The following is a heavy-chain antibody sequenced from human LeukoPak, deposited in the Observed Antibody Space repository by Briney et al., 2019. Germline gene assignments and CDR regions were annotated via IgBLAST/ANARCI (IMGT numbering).Heavy chain of an antibody. D-gene: IGHD5-24*01. Sequence: PSETLSLTCAVYGGSFSGYYWTWIRQPPGKGLEWIGEIIHSGSTNYNPSLKSRLTVTVDTSNNHFSLKLTSVTAADTAVYYCARNSNRDGYNFDYWGQGTLVTVSS. V-gene: IGHV4-34*12. CDR1: GGSFSGYY. J-gene: IGHJ4*02. CDR3: ARNSNRDGYNFDY. CDR2: IIHSGST.